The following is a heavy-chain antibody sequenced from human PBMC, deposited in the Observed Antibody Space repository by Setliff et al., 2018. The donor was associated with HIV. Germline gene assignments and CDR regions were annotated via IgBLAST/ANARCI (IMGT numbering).Heavy chain of an antibody. CDR3: ARGFLRSRRRWFDP. J-gene: IGHJ5*02. V-gene: IGHV4-61*02. Sequence: SETLSLTCTVSGGSISSGSYYWSWIRQPAGKGLEWIGRIYTSGSTNYNPSLKSRVTIPVDASKNQFSLRLSSVTAADTAVYYCARGFLRSRRRWFDPWGQGTLVTVSS. CDR2: IYTSGST. D-gene: IGHD4-17*01. CDR1: GGSISSGSYY.